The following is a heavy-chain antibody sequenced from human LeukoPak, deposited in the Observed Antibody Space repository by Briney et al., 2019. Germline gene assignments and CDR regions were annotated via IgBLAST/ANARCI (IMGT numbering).Heavy chain of an antibody. CDR1: GGTFSSYA. J-gene: IGHJ6*03. CDR2: IIPIFGTA. Sequence: GASVKVSCKASGGTFSSYAISWVRQAPGQGLEWMGVIIPIFGTANYAQKSQGRVTVTADESTSTAYMELSSLRSEDTAVYYCARLGYGDHYIDVWGKGTTVTVSS. V-gene: IGHV1-69*01. D-gene: IGHD5-18*01. CDR3: ARLGYGDHYIDV.